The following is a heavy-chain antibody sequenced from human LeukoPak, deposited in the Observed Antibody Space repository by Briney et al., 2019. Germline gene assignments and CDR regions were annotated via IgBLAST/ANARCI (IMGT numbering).Heavy chain of an antibody. J-gene: IGHJ4*02. D-gene: IGHD4-17*01. V-gene: IGHV3-23*01. Sequence: PGGSLRLSCAASGFTFSSYAMSWVRQAPGKGLEWVSAISGSGGSTYYADSVKGRFTISRDNSKNTLYLQMNSLRAEDTAVYYCAKSPTVTKLRYYFDYWGQGTLVTVSS. CDR1: GFTFSSYA. CDR3: AKSPTVTKLRYYFDY. CDR2: ISGSGGST.